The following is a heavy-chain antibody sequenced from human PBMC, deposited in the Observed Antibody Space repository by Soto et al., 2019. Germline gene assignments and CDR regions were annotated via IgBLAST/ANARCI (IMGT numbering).Heavy chain of an antibody. D-gene: IGHD3-22*01. CDR3: ARHGTYDSSVPGYGMDV. CDR2: ISSNGGST. V-gene: IGHV3-64*01. Sequence: EVQLVDSGGGLVQPGGSLRLSCAASGFTFSSYAMHWVRQAPGKGLEYVGAISSNGGSTYYANSVKGRFTISRDNSKNTLYLQMGSLRAEDMAVYYCARHGTYDSSVPGYGMDVWGQGTTVTVSS. J-gene: IGHJ6*02. CDR1: GFTFSSYA.